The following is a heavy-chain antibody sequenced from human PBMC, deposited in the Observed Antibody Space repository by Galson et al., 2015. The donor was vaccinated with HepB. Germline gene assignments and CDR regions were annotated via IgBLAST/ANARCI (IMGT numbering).Heavy chain of an antibody. J-gene: IGHJ6*02. CDR3: ARGRVVPDADYPLGRSRGLDV. V-gene: IGHV1-69*13. CDR2: INPIADTT. D-gene: IGHD4-17*01. Sequence: SVKVSCKASGGTFSSYDISWVRQAPGHGLEWMGGINPIADTTNYAQKFQGRVTIIADDSKSTGYLELSSLTSEDTAVYYCARGRVVPDADYPLGRSRGLDVWGQGTTVTVSS. CDR1: GGTFSSYD.